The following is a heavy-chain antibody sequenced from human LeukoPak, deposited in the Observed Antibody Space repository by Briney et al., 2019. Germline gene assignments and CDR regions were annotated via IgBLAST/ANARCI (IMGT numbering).Heavy chain of an antibody. V-gene: IGHV1-3*03. CDR3: AREGRDSSSWYVSYYYYMDV. CDR1: GYTFTSYA. CDR2: INAGNGNT. D-gene: IGHD6-13*01. J-gene: IGHJ6*03. Sequence: ASVKVSCKASGYTFTSYAMHWVRQAPGQRLEWMGWINAGNGNTKYSQEFQGRVTITRDTSASTAYMELSSLRSEDMAVYYCAREGRDSSSWYVSYYYYMDVWGKGTTVTVSS.